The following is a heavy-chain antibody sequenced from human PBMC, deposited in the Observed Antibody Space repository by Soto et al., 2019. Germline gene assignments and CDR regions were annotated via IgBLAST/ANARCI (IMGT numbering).Heavy chain of an antibody. J-gene: IGHJ6*02. D-gene: IGHD2-15*01. CDR2: INHRGSI. CDR3: ARGYRMRIPAASGRDYYYHGLDV. Sequence: QVQLQQWGAGLLKPSETLSLNCAVYGGSFSGYYWSWIRQPPGKGLEWIGEINHRGSINYNPSLKSRVTKSVDTSKNQFCLKLNSVTAADTAVFYCARGYRMRIPAASGRDYYYHGLDVWGQGTAVTGSS. CDR1: GGSFSGYY. V-gene: IGHV4-34*01.